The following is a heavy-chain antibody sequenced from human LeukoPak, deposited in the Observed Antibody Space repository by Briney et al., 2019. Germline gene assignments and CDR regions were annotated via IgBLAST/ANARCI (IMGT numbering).Heavy chain of an antibody. Sequence: PSEILSLTCTVSGGSISSYYWSWIRQPPGKGLEWIGYIYTSGSTNYNPSLKSRVTISVDTSKNQFSLKLSSVTAADRAVYYCASSYGRGGYGDFDYWGQGTLVTVSS. CDR3: ASSYGRGGYGDFDY. V-gene: IGHV4-4*09. D-gene: IGHD5-12*01. J-gene: IGHJ4*02. CDR1: GGSISSYY. CDR2: IYTSGST.